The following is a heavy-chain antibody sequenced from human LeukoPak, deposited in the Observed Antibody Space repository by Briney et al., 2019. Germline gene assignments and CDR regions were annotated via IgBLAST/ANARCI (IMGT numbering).Heavy chain of an antibody. CDR3: ARLGIAAAAHYFDY. Sequence: ASVKVSCKASGNTFTSYGISWVRQAPGQGLEWMGWISAYNGNTNYAQKLQGRVTMTTDTSTSTAYMELRSLRSDDTAVYYCARLGIAAAAHYFDYWGQGTLVTVSS. J-gene: IGHJ4*02. D-gene: IGHD6-13*01. CDR2: ISAYNGNT. CDR1: GNTFTSYG. V-gene: IGHV1-18*01.